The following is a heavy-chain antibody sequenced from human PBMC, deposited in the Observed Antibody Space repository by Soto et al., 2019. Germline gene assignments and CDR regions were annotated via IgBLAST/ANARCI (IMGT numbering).Heavy chain of an antibody. V-gene: IGHV4-31*03. Sequence: QVQLQESGPGLLKPSQTLSLICTVSRGSINSGGYYWHWIRQHPGKGLEWIGYVFHSGSTYYNPSCRSRVTTSMDTSKNQFSRNLSSVTAADTAIYYCARGGGEDNYFGPWGQGTLVTVSS. CDR3: ARGGGEDNYFGP. J-gene: IGHJ5*02. D-gene: IGHD3-16*01. CDR2: VFHSGST. CDR1: RGSINSGGYY.